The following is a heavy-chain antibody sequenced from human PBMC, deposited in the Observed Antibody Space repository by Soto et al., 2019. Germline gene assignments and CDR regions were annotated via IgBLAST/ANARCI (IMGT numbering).Heavy chain of an antibody. CDR3: ARDGYSAGFDI. CDR1: GFTFSSYY. V-gene: IGHV3-7*01. Sequence: EVQLVESGGGLVQPGGSLGLSCEASGFTFSSYYMGWARHFPGKGLEWVANIKQDGGEKYYVDSVKGRFTISRDNAENSLYLQMNSLRDEDTAVYYCARDGYSAGFDIWGQGTMVTVSS. D-gene: IGHD2-15*01. J-gene: IGHJ3*02. CDR2: IKQDGGEK.